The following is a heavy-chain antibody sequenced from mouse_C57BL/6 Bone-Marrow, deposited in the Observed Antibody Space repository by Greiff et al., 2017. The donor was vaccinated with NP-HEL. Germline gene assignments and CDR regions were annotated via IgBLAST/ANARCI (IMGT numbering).Heavy chain of an antibody. CDR2: IRSKSSNYAT. D-gene: IGHD1-1*01. V-gene: IGHV10-3*01. J-gene: IGHJ3*01. Sequence: EVKLVESGGGLVQPKGSLKLSCAASGFTFNTYAMHWVRQAPGKGLEWVARIRSKSSNYATYYADSVKDRFTISRDDSQSMLYLQMNNLKTEDTAMYYGVSEVHYYGSSPAWFAYWGQGTLVTVSA. CDR1: GFTFNTYA. CDR3: VSEVHYYGSSPAWFAY.